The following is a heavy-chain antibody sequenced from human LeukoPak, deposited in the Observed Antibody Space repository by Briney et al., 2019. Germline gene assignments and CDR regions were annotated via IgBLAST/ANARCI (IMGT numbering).Heavy chain of an antibody. CDR3: ARSPYAYCSGGSCYVPGY. J-gene: IGHJ4*02. D-gene: IGHD2-15*01. V-gene: IGHV7-4-1*02. Sequence: ASVKVSCKASGYTFTSYAMNWARQAPGQGLEWMGWINTNTGNPTYAQGFTGRFVFSLDTSVSTAYLQISSLKAEDTAVYYCARSPYAYCSGGSCYVPGYWGQGTLVTVSS. CDR1: GYTFTSYA. CDR2: INTNTGNP.